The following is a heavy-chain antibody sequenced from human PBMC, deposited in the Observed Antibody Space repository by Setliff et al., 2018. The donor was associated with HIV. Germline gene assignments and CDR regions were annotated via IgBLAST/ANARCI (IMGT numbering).Heavy chain of an antibody. D-gene: IGHD1-26*01. V-gene: IGHV7-4-1*02. CDR2: IHTNTGDP. CDR3: ATRGEQLYFYGMDA. J-gene: IGHJ6*02. Sequence: ASVKVSCKASGYTFTSYAVNWVRQAPGQGLEWVGWIHTNTGDPTYAQGFTGRFVFSFDTSVSTAYLQISGLKAEGTAVYYCATRGEQLYFYGMDAWGQGTTVTVSS. CDR1: GYTFTSYA.